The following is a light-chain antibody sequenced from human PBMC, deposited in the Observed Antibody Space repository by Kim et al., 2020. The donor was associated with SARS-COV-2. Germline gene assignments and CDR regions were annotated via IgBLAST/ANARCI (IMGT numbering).Light chain of an antibody. CDR1: TGTVTSGHY. J-gene: IGLJ3*02. V-gene: IGLV7-46*01. CDR3: LLFYSGVWV. Sequence: PGATVPLTCGSSTGTVTSGHYPYWFQQKPGQVPRTLIQDTSDKLSWTPDRFSGSLLGGKAALTLSGAHLEDEAEYHCLLFYSGVWVFGGGTQLTVL. CDR2: DTS.